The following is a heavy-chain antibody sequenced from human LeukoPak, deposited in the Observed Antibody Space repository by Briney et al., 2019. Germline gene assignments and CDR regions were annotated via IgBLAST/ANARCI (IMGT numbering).Heavy chain of an antibody. V-gene: IGHV1-69*13. CDR3: ARGRWGPGAFDI. D-gene: IGHD5-24*01. Sequence: SVKVSCKASGYTFTSYGISWVRQAPGQGLEWMGGIIPIFGTANYAQKFQGRVTITADESTSTAYMELSSLRSEDTAVYYCARGRWGPGAFDIWGQGTMVTVSS. J-gene: IGHJ3*02. CDR2: IIPIFGTA. CDR1: GYTFTSYG.